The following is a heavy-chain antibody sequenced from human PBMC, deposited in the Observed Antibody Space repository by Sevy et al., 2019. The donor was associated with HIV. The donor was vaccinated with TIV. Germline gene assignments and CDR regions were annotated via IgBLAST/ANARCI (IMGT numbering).Heavy chain of an antibody. CDR2: IRYDGSNK. CDR3: AKEKEGSYCGGDCYKAFDI. D-gene: IGHD2-21*01. CDR1: GFTFSSYG. Sequence: GGSLRLSCAASGFTFSSYGMHWVRQAPGKGLEWVAFIRYDGSNKYYADSVKGRFTISRDKSKNTLFLQMNSRRAEDTVVYYCAKEKEGSYCGGDCYKAFDIWGQGTMVTVSS. V-gene: IGHV3-30*02. J-gene: IGHJ3*02.